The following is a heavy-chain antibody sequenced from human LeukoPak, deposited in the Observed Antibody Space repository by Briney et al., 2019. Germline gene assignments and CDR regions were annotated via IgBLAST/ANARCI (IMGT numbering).Heavy chain of an antibody. CDR1: GFTFSTYA. D-gene: IGHD3-9*01. V-gene: IGHV3-23*01. Sequence: GGSLRLSCAASGFTFSTYAMTWVRQGPAKGLEWVSTVNGNDGSYYADSVKGRFTISRDILKNTLYLQMNSLRVEDTAIYYCARVLQYFEALDYWGQGVLVTVSS. CDR3: ARVLQYFEALDY. CDR2: VNGNDGS. J-gene: IGHJ4*02.